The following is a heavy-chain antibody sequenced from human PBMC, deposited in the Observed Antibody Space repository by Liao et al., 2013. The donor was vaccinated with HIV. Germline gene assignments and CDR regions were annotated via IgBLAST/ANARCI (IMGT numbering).Heavy chain of an antibody. Sequence: QVQLQESGPGLVKPSETLSLTCTVSGGSISTYYWSWIRQPAGKGLEWIGRIYTSGSTNYNPSLKSRVTMSVDTSKNQFSLKLSSVTAADTAVYYCARDYWGLGPDAFDIWAKGQWSPSLQ. V-gene: IGHV4-4*07. J-gene: IGHJ3*02. CDR3: ARDYWGLGPDAFDI. CDR1: GGSISTYY. CDR2: IYTSGST. D-gene: IGHD7-27*01.